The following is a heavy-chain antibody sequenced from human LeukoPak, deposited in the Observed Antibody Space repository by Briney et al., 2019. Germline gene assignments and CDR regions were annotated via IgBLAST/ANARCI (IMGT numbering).Heavy chain of an antibody. CDR3: GRGQRLFGITRVVALDV. V-gene: IGHV3-30*03. J-gene: IGHJ6*04. Sequence: GGSLRLSCAASGFNFSRYGMHWVRQAPGKGLEWVAVISYDGSNKYYADSVKGRFTISRDNSKKTLNLQMNSLRAEDTAVYYCGRGQRLFGITRVVALDVWGKGTTVTVSS. D-gene: IGHD1-14*01. CDR2: ISYDGSNK. CDR1: GFNFSRYG.